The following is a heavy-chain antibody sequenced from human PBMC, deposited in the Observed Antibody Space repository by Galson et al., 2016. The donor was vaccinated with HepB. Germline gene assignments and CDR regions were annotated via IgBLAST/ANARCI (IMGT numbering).Heavy chain of an antibody. Sequence: QSGAEVKKPGESLRISCKSSGYSFTSYWISWVRQMPGKGLEWMGNIYLSDSHTNYSPSFQGHVAISAAKSISTAYLQWNTLKASDTAIYYCAITYDTSGYYDHLGDVWGQGTTVTISS. CDR3: AITYDTSGYYDHLGDV. D-gene: IGHD3-22*01. CDR2: IYLSDSHT. J-gene: IGHJ6*02. V-gene: IGHV5-10-1*01. CDR1: GYSFTSYW.